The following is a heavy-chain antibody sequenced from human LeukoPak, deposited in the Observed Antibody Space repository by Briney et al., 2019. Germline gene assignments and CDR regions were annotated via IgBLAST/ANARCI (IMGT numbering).Heavy chain of an antibody. V-gene: IGHV4-38-2*02. CDR1: SYSISGGYY. CDR2: IYHSGTT. D-gene: IGHD5-12*01. CDR3: ARVSGYHWESYFDY. J-gene: IGHJ4*02. Sequence: SETLSLTCTVSSYSISGGYYWGWLRQTPGEGLDLIGTIYHSGTTYYHPSLKSRVTISVDTSKNQFSLKLSSVTAADTAVYYCARVSGYHWESYFDYWGQGTLVTDSS.